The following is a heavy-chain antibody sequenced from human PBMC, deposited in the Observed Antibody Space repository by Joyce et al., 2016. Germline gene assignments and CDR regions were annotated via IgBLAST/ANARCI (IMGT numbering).Heavy chain of an antibody. D-gene: IGHD3-16*01. J-gene: IGHJ4*02. CDR2: NNPEDSDT. V-gene: IGHV5-51*01. CDR1: GYSFTSYW. Sequence: EVQLVQSGGEVKKPGESLKISCKGVGYSFTSYWLGWVRQMPGKGLELRGINNPEDSDTRYSPSFQGQVTISVDRSIKTAHLRWGSLRASDTAIYYCARSAVRGTLSPFFDYWGQGSLVTVSS. CDR3: ARSAVRGTLSPFFDY.